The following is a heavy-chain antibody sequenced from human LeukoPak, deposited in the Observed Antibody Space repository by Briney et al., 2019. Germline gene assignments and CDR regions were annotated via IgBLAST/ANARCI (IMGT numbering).Heavy chain of an antibody. CDR2: INPSDGRT. Sequence: ASVKVSCKASGYTFSSYYMHWVRQAPGQGLEWMGIINPSDGRTSYAQKFQGKVTMTRDMSTSTVFLELSSLRSEGTAVYYCEVVGTTSGAFDYWGQGTLVTVSS. D-gene: IGHD1-26*01. CDR3: EVVGTTSGAFDY. CDR1: GYTFSSYY. J-gene: IGHJ4*02. V-gene: IGHV1-46*01.